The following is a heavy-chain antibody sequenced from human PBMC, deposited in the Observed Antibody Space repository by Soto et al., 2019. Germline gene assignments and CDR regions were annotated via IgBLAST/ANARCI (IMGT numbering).Heavy chain of an antibody. Sequence: QVQLVQSGAEVKKPGSSVKVSCKASGGTFSSYTISWVRQAPGQGLEWMGRIIPILGIANYAQKFQGRVTITADKSTSTAHLELRSLRSEDTAVYYCARDVGWFDPWGQGTLVTVSS. CDR3: ARDVGWFDP. V-gene: IGHV1-69*08. CDR2: IIPILGIA. CDR1: GGTFSSYT. J-gene: IGHJ5*02. D-gene: IGHD3-10*01.